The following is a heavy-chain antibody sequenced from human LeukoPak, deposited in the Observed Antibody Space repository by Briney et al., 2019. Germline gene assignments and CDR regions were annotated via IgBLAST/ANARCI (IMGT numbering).Heavy chain of an antibody. CDR3: AREPTIFGAERYNDY. J-gene: IGHJ4*02. Sequence: ASVKVSCKASGYTFTSYDINWVRQATGQGLEWMGWMNPNSGNTGYAQKFQGRVTITRNTSISTAYMELNSLRAEDTAVYYCAREPTIFGAERYNDYWGQGTLVTVSS. CDR2: MNPNSGNT. CDR1: GYTFTSYD. D-gene: IGHD3-3*01. V-gene: IGHV1-8*03.